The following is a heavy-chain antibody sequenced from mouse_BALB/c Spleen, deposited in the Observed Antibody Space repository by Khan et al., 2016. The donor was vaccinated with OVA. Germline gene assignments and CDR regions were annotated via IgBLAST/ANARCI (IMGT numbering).Heavy chain of an antibody. D-gene: IGHD2-14*01. CDR3: ARRTTGYALDY. J-gene: IGHJ4*01. CDR2: IYPRSGYT. Sequence: QVQLKESGAELARPGASVKMSCTASGYSFTSHTMHWVKQRPGQGLEWLGYIYPRSGYTNYNQKFNDKATLTADTSSRTAYMQLSSRTSKDAAVYYCARRTTGYALDYWGQGTSVTVSS. CDR1: GYSFTSHT. V-gene: IGHV1-4*01.